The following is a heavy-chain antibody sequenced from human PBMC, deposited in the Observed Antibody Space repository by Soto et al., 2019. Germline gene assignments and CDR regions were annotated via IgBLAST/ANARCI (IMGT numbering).Heavy chain of an antibody. CDR3: ARDPGWYLRGWFDP. J-gene: IGHJ5*02. V-gene: IGHV3-30-3*01. D-gene: IGHD6-19*01. CDR1: GFTFSSYA. Sequence: GGSLRLSCAASGFTFSSYAMHWVRQAPGKGLEWVAVISYDGSNKYYADSVKGRFTISRDNSKNTLYLQMNSLRAEDTAVYYCARDPGWYLRGWFDPWGQGTLVTVSS. CDR2: ISYDGSNK.